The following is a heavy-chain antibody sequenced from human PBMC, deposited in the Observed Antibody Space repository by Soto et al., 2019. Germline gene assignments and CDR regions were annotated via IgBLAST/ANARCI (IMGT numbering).Heavy chain of an antibody. J-gene: IGHJ1*01. CDR2: ISGSGGST. CDR3: AKDVRYSSSLAEYFQH. CDR1: GFTFSSYA. D-gene: IGHD6-6*01. V-gene: IGHV3-23*01. Sequence: PGGSLRLSCAASGFTFSSYAMSWVRQAPGKGLEWVSAISGSGGSTYYADSVKGRFTISRDNSKNTLYLQMNSLRAEDTAVYYCAKDVRYSSSLAEYFQHWGQGTLVTVSS.